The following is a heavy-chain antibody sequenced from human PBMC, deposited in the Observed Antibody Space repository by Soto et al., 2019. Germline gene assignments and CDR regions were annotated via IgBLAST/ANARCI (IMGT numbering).Heavy chain of an antibody. D-gene: IGHD6-19*01. Sequence: WASVKVSCKASGYTFTSYYMHWVRQAPGQGLEWMRIINPSGGSTSYAQKFQGRVTMTRDTSTCTVYMELSSLRSEDTAVYYCARVPGYSSGFDSFDIWGQGTMVTVSS. V-gene: IGHV1-46*01. J-gene: IGHJ3*02. CDR2: INPSGGST. CDR3: ARVPGYSSGFDSFDI. CDR1: GYTFTSYY.